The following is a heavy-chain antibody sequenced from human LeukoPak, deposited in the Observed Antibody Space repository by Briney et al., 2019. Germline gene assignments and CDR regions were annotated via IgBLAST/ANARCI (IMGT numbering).Heavy chain of an antibody. J-gene: IGHJ4*02. CDR3: APSHLYSSGWYPYFDY. D-gene: IGHD6-19*01. V-gene: IGHV3-21*04. Sequence: GGSLRLSCAASGFTFSSYSMNWVRQAPGKGLEWVSSISSSSSYIYYADSVKGRFTISRDNSKNTLYLQMNSLRAEDTAVYYCAPSHLYSSGWYPYFDYWGQGTLVTVSS. CDR2: ISSSSSYI. CDR1: GFTFSSYS.